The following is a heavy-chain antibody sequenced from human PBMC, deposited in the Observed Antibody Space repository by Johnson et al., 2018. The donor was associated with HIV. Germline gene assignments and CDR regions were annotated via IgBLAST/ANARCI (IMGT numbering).Heavy chain of an antibody. V-gene: IGHV3-23*04. CDR2: ISGSGSST. D-gene: IGHD1-7*01. CDR1: GITFSSYA. J-gene: IGHJ3*02. CDR3: AKDQGIGTSSPDDAFDI. Sequence: EVQLVESGGGLVKRGGSLRLSCAVSGITFSSYAMSWVRQAPGKGLEWVSAISGSGSSTFYADSVNGRFTISRDNSKNTLYLQMNSLSAEDTAVNYCAKDQGIGTSSPDDAFDIWGQGTMVTVSS.